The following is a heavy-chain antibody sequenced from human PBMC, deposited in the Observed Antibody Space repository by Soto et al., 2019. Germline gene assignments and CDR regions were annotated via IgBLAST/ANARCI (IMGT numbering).Heavy chain of an antibody. CDR2: ISYDGSNK. V-gene: IGHV3-30*18. CDR3: AKEGGYCSGGSCYYYYYYGMDV. D-gene: IGHD2-15*01. J-gene: IGHJ6*02. Sequence: QVQLVESGGGVVQPGRSLRLSCAASGFTFSSYGMHWVRQAPGKGLEWVAVISYDGSNKYYADSAKGRFTISRDNSKNTLYLQMNSLRAEDTAVYYCAKEGGYCSGGSCYYYYYYGMDVWGQGTTVTVSS. CDR1: GFTFSSYG.